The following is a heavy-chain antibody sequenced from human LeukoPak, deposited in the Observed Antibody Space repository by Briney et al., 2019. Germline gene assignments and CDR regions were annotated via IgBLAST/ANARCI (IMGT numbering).Heavy chain of an antibody. CDR1: GVTFISYA. V-gene: IGHV3-23*01. J-gene: IGHJ4*02. Sequence: PGGSLRLSCAVSGVTFISYAMSWVRQAPGKGLEWVSVISGSGSRPYYADSVKGRFTISRDNAENSLYLQMTSLRADDTAVYYCAKYSGTYRDIWGQGTLVTVSS. CDR2: ISGSGSRP. D-gene: IGHD1-26*01. CDR3: AKYSGTYRDI.